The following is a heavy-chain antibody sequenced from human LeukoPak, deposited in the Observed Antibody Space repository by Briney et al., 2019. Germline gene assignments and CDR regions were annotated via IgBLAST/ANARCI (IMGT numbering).Heavy chain of an antibody. D-gene: IGHD5-12*01. V-gene: IGHV4-34*01. Sequence: SETLSLTCVVYGGSFSGYYWSWIRQPPGKGLEWIGEINHSGSTNYNPSLKSRVTISVDTSKNQFSLKLSSVTAADTAVYYCARGTEPSGYDFSLDYWGQGTLVTVSS. CDR3: ARGTEPSGYDFSLDY. CDR2: INHSGST. CDR1: GGSFSGYY. J-gene: IGHJ4*02.